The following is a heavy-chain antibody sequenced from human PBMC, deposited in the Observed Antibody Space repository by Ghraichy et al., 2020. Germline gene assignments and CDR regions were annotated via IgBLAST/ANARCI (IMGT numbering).Heavy chain of an antibody. CDR2: ISGSGGST. CDR3: AKEAVFYYDSSGYYPRNWYFDL. CDR1: GFTFSSYA. Sequence: GGSLRLSCAASGFTFSSYAMSWVRQAPGKGLEWVSAISGSGGSTYYADSVKGRFTISRDNSKNTLYLQMNSLRAEDTAVYYCAKEAVFYYDSSGYYPRNWYFDLWGRGSLVTVSS. V-gene: IGHV3-23*01. J-gene: IGHJ2*01. D-gene: IGHD3-22*01.